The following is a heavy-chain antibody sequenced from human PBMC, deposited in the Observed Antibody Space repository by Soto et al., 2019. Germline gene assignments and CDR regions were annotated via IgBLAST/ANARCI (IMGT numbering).Heavy chain of an antibody. CDR3: TSRRDWTAVDPLDY. Sequence: GGSLGLSCAASGVSFSINAMSWVRQATGKGLEWVSAISGSGGSTYYVDSVKGRFTISRDDSKNTVYLQMNSLKIDDTAVYFCTSRRDWTAVDPLDYWGLGTLVTVSS. D-gene: IGHD5-18*01. CDR1: GVSFSINA. V-gene: IGHV3-23*01. CDR2: ISGSGGST. J-gene: IGHJ4*02.